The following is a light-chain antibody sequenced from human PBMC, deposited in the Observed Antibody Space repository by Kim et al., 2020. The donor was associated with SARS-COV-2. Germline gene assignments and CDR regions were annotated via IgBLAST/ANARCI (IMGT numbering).Light chain of an antibody. CDR1: QSVSSNY. CDR3: QQYGRSPLT. Sequence: LSPGERATLSCRASQSVSSNYLAWYQQKPGQAPRLLIYGASSRATGIPDRFSGSGSGTDFTLTISRLEPEDFAVYYCQQYGRSPLTFGGGTKVEI. V-gene: IGKV3-20*01. J-gene: IGKJ4*01. CDR2: GAS.